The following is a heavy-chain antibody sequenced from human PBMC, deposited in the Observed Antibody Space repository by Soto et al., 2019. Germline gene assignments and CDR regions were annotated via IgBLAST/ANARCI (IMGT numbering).Heavy chain of an antibody. CDR3: ARGSGGATATLDYYYFYMDV. D-gene: IGHD1-26*01. V-gene: IGHV1-2*04. CDR2: INPNGGVT. CDR1: GDSFNDYY. Sequence: QVQLVQSGAEVRKPGASVTVSCRSSGDSFNDYYIHWVRQAPGQGFEWKGWINPNGGVTKYAQKCQGWVSMTRDTSIRTVYMQRSRLRSDDTAVYYCARGSGGATATLDYYYFYMDVWGTGTTVTVSS. J-gene: IGHJ6*03.